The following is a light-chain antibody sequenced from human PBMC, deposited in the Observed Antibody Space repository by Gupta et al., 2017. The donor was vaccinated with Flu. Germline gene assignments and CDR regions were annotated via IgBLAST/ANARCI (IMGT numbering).Light chain of an antibody. CDR3: QQDNNWPRT. V-gene: IGKV3-15*01. Sequence: EIVMTQSPATLSVSPGERATLSCRASQSVSSTLAWYQQKPGQAPRVLIYGASTRATGVPARFSGSGSGTEFTLTISNLQSEDFAVYYCQQDNNWPRTFGQGTKVEIK. CDR1: QSVSST. J-gene: IGKJ1*01. CDR2: GAS.